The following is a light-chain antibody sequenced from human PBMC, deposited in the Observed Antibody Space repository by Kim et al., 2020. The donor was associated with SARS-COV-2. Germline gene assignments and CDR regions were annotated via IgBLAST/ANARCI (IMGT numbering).Light chain of an antibody. CDR3: QQYGSSKLT. J-gene: IGKJ1*01. CDR1: QSVSSSY. CDR2: GAS. Sequence: EIVLTQSPGTLFLSPGERATLSCRASQSVSSSYLARYQQKPGQAPRLLIYGASSRATGIPDRFSSSGSGTGFTLTISGLGPEGFAVYYCQQYGSSKLTFGQGTKVDIK. V-gene: IGKV3-20*01.